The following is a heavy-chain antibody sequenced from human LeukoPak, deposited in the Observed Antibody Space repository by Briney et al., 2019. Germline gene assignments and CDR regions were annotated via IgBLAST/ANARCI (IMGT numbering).Heavy chain of an antibody. J-gene: IGHJ4*02. CDR1: GYTFTSYG. V-gene: IGHV1-69*13. CDR2: IIPIFGTA. D-gene: IGHD4-17*01. CDR3: ARGQFYGDYAY. Sequence: SVKVSCTASGYTFTSYGISWVRQAPGQGLEWMGGIIPIFGTANYAQKFQGRVTITADESTSTAYMELSSLRSEDTAVYYCARGQFYGDYAYWGQGTLVTVSS.